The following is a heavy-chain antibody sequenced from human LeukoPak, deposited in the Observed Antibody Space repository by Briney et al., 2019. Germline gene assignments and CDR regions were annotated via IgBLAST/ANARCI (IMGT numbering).Heavy chain of an antibody. J-gene: IGHJ5*02. Sequence: ASVKVSSKASGYTFTTYGLSWVRQAPGQGIEWMGWISAYNGKTSYAQKFQGRVTMTTDTSTSTAYMELRSLSSDDTAMYYCAREGKFYDILTGYSTAANWFDPWDQGTLVTVSS. CDR3: AREGKFYDILTGYSTAANWFDP. CDR2: ISAYNGKT. V-gene: IGHV1-18*01. CDR1: GYTFTTYG. D-gene: IGHD3-9*01.